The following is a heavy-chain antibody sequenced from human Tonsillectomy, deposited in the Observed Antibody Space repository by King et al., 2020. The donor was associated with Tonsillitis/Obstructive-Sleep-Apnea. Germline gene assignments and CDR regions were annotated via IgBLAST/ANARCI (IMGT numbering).Heavy chain of an antibody. CDR1: GGSVSSRSYY. CDR2: IYYSGTT. CDR3: VRHHEDGDGHYYYYMDV. V-gene: IGHV4-39*01. Sequence: QLQESGPGLVKPSETLSLTCTVSGGSVSSRSYYWGWIRQPPGKGLEWIGSIYYSGTTYYNPPLKSRVTISVDTSRDQFSLKLLSVTATDTAVYYCVRHHEDGDGHYYYYMDVWGKGTTVTVSS. D-gene: IGHD4-17*01. J-gene: IGHJ6*03.